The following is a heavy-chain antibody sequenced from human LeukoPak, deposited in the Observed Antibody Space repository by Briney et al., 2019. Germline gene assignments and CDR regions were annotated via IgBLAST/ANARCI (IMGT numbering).Heavy chain of an antibody. CDR3: ARHGYDFWSGHNWFDP. V-gene: IGHV4-34*01. Sequence: SSETLSLTCAVYGGSFSGYYWSWIRQPPGKGLEWIGEINHSGSTNYNPFLKSRVTISVDTSKNQFSLKLSSVTAADTAVYYCARHGYDFWSGHNWFDPWGQGTLVTVSS. J-gene: IGHJ5*02. CDR2: INHSGST. D-gene: IGHD3-3*01. CDR1: GGSFSGYY.